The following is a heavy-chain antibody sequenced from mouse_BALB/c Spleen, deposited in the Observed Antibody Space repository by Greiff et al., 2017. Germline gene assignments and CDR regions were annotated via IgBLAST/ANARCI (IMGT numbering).Heavy chain of an antibody. D-gene: IGHD2-14*01. J-gene: IGHJ3*01. CDR3: TRLQDYRYDGPSCAY. CDR1: GYTFTSYW. Sequence: VQLQQSGTVLARPGASVKMSCKASGYTFTSYWMHWVKQRPGQGLEWIGAIYPGNSDTSYNQKFKGKAKLTAVTSTSTAYMELSSLTNEDSAVYYCTRLQDYRYDGPSCAYWGQGTLVTVSA. CDR2: IYPGNSDT. V-gene: IGHV1-5*01.